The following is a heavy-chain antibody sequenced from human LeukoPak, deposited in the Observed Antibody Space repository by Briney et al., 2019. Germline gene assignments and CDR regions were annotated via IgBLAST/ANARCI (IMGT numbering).Heavy chain of an antibody. V-gene: IGHV3-30*18. CDR1: GFTFPNCG. D-gene: IGHD5-12*01. J-gene: IGHJ4*02. Sequence: GGSLRLSCAAPGFTFPNCGMHWVRQAPGKGLEWVAVLTNDGSDKNYAGSVKGRFTISRDNSKNTLYLQINSLRAEDTAVYYCVKYSGYDYFFDYWGQGTLVTVSS. CDR3: VKYSGYDYFFDY. CDR2: LTNDGSDK.